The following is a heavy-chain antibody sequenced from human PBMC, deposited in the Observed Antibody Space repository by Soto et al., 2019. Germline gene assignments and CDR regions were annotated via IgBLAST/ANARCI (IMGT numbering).Heavy chain of an antibody. CDR1: GGSFSGYY. Sequence: PSETLSLTCAVYGGSFSGYYWSWIRQPPGKGLEWIGEINHSGSTNYNPSLKSRVTISVDTSKNQFSLKLSSVTAADTAVYYCARQSLRGSFGVVRSPTRLNWFDPWGQGTLVTVSS. D-gene: IGHD3-3*01. J-gene: IGHJ5*02. V-gene: IGHV4-34*01. CDR2: INHSGST. CDR3: ARQSLRGSFGVVRSPTRLNWFDP.